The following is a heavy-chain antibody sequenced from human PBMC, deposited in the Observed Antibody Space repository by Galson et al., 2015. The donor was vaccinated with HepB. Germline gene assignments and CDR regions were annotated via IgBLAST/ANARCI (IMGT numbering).Heavy chain of an antibody. D-gene: IGHD6-13*01. V-gene: IGHV4-59*01. J-gene: IGHJ3*02. CDR3: GRGRSSSWYYPDTFDI. CDR1: GGSIRNYY. CDR2: IYYSGST. Sequence: ETLSLTCTVSGGSIRNYYWSWIRQPPGKGLEWIGYIYYSGSTNYNPSLKSRVAISVDTSKNQFSLKLTSVSAADAAVYYCGRGRSSSWYYPDTFDIWGQGTMVTVSS.